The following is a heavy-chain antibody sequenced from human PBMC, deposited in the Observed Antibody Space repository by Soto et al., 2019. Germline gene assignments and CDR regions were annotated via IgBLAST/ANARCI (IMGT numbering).Heavy chain of an antibody. CDR1: GGSFSGYY. D-gene: IGHD2-15*01. CDR2: INHSGST. Sequence: QVQLQQWGAGLLKPSETLSLTCAVYGGSFSGYYWSWIRQPPGKGLEWIGEINHSGSTNSNPSLKSRVTISVDTSKNQFSLKLSSVTAADTAVYYCARGVVVAATRIRAFDIWGQGTMVTVSA. CDR3: ARGVVVAATRIRAFDI. J-gene: IGHJ3*02. V-gene: IGHV4-34*01.